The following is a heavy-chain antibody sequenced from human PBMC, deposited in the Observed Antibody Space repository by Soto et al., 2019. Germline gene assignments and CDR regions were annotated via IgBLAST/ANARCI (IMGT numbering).Heavy chain of an antibody. CDR3: ARQVFYYYGMDV. CDR2: IYYSGST. Sequence: PSETLSLTCTVSGGSISSGGYYWSWIRQHPGKGLEWIGYIYYSGSTYYNPSLKSRVTISVDTSKNQFSLKLSSVTAADTAVYYCARQVFYYYGMDVWGQGTTVTVSS. CDR1: GGSISSGGYY. V-gene: IGHV4-31*03. J-gene: IGHJ6*02. D-gene: IGHD1-20*01.